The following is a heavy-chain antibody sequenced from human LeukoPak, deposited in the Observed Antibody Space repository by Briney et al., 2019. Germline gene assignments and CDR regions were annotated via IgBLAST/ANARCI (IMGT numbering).Heavy chain of an antibody. Sequence: PGGSLRLSCAASGLTVSSNYMSWVRQAPGKGREGGSVIYSGGSPYYADSVKGRFTISRDNSKNTLYLQMHSLRAEDTAVYYCARDGGYCSGGSCPWSFRYYYGMDVWGKGTTVTVSS. J-gene: IGHJ6*04. CDR1: GLTVSSNY. CDR3: ARDGGYCSGGSCPWSFRYYYGMDV. V-gene: IGHV3-53*01. D-gene: IGHD2-15*01. CDR2: IYSGGSP.